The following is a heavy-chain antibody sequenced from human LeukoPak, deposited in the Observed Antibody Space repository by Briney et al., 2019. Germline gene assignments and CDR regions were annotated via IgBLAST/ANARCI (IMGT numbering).Heavy chain of an antibody. J-gene: IGHJ4*02. Sequence: GGSLRLPFAPSGFRFSGYLMTWVPQAPEKGLEGGGSIKQDGSDIYYVDPVKGRFTISRDYAENALYLHMHSLRVGDAAVYYCARYFDSRGKVHFRCDYWGQGTLVTVS. CDR2: IKQDGSDI. D-gene: IGHD3-22*01. V-gene: IGHV3-7*01. CDR3: ARYFDSRGKVHFRCDY. CDR1: GFRFSGYL.